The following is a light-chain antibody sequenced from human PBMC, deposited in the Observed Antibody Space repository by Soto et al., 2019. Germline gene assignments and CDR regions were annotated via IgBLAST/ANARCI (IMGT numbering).Light chain of an antibody. Sequence: QSVLTQRPSVSGAPGQRVTISCTGSSSNIGAGYDVHWYQQLPGTAPKLLIYGNSNRPSGVPDRFSGSKSGTSASLAITGLQAEDEADYYCQSYDSNLSVVFGGGTKLTVL. CDR2: GNS. J-gene: IGLJ2*01. CDR1: SSNIGAGYD. CDR3: QSYDSNLSVV. V-gene: IGLV1-40*01.